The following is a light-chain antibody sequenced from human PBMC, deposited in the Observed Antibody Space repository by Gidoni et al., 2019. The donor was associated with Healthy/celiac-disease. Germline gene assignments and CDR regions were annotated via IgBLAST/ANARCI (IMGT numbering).Light chain of an antibody. J-gene: IGKJ3*01. CDR1: QSVSSY. CDR2: DAS. Sequence: EIALTQSPATLSLSPGERATLSCRASQSVSSYLAWYQQKPGQAPRLLIYDASNRATGIPARFSGSGSGTDFTLTISSLEPEDFAVYYCQQRSNWPPITFGTGTKVDIK. V-gene: IGKV3-11*01. CDR3: QQRSNWPPIT.